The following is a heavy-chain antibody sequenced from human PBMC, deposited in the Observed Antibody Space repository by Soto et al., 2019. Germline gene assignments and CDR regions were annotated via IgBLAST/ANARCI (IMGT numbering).Heavy chain of an antibody. J-gene: IGHJ4*02. CDR2: INHSGST. D-gene: IGHD4-4*01. V-gene: IGHV4-34*01. CDR1: GGSFSGYY. Sequence: SETLSLTCAVYGGSFSGYYWSWIRQPPGKGLEWIGEINHSGSTNYNPSLKSRVTISRDNAKNTLYLQMNSLRAEDTAVYYCARGSNHFEYWGQGTLVTVPS. CDR3: ARGSNHFEY.